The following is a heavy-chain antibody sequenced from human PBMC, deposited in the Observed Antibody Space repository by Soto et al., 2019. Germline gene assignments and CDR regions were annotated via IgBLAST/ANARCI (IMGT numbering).Heavy chain of an antibody. CDR3: AKDISLGELSAPDH. J-gene: IGHJ4*02. Sequence: PGGSLRLSCVASGFTFDDFAMHWVRQAPGKDLEWVSGMSWNRGSIVYADSVKGRFTISRDNAKNSLYLQMNSLRPEDTALYYCAKDISLGELSAPDHWGQGTLVTVSS. CDR1: GFTFDDFA. CDR2: MSWNRGSI. V-gene: IGHV3-9*01. D-gene: IGHD3-16*02.